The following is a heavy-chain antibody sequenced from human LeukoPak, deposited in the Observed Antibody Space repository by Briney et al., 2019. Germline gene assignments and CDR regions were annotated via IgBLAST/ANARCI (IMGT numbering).Heavy chain of an antibody. CDR3: ARGAGANAAFDI. J-gene: IGHJ3*02. Sequence: SETLSLTCTVSGGSISSYSWNWVRQPPGRGLEWIGYIYYSGSTNYNPSLKSRVTISVDTSKNQFSLQLNSVTPEDTAVYYCARGAGANAAFDIWGQGTMVTVSS. CDR1: GGSISSYS. V-gene: IGHV4-59*12. D-gene: IGHD1-26*01. CDR2: IYYSGST.